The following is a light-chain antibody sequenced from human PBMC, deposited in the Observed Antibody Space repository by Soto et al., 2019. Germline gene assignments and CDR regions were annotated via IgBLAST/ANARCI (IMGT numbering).Light chain of an antibody. Sequence: DIQMTQSPSTLSAFVGDRVTIACRAGLTFSTSLAWYQQKPGEAPKLLIYKASTLESGFPSRFTGSGTGTDFTLTISSLQPDEFATYYCQQYNSYPYTFGQGTKLEI. CDR2: KAS. CDR3: QQYNSYPYT. CDR1: LTFSTS. J-gene: IGKJ2*01. V-gene: IGKV1-5*03.